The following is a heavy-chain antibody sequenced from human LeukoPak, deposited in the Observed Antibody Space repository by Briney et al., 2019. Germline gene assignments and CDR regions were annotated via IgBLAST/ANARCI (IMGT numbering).Heavy chain of an antibody. V-gene: IGHV4-59*08. CDR1: GGSISSYY. D-gene: IGHD6-13*01. Sequence: PSETLSLTCTVSGGSISSYYWSWIRQPPGKGLEWIGYIYYSGSTNYNPSLKSRVTISVDTSKNQFSLKLSSVTAADTAVYYCARSQAAAGITPYWGQGTLVTVFS. J-gene: IGHJ4*02. CDR2: IYYSGST. CDR3: ARSQAAAGITPY.